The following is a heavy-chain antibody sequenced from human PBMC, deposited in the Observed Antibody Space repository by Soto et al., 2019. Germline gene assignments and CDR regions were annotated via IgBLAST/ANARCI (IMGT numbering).Heavy chain of an antibody. CDR1: GGTFSKYA. CDR3: ARQFDYDTSGYYYAY. D-gene: IGHD3-22*01. Sequence: VKVSCKASGGTFSKYAIDWVRQAPGQGLEWMGGIIPLFGTAKYAQKFQGRVTITADEATSTAYMELSSLRSEDTAVYYCARQFDYDTSGYYYAYWGQGTLVTVS. CDR2: IIPLFGTA. J-gene: IGHJ4*02. V-gene: IGHV1-69*01.